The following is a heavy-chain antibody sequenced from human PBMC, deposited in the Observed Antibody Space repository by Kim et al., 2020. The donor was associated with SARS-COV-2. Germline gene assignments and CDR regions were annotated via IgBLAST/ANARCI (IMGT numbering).Heavy chain of an antibody. D-gene: IGHD3-22*01. J-gene: IGHJ4*02. CDR3: TKRDFYDSSTFSPFFDT. CDR2: MTGDGTEI. V-gene: IGHV3-23*01. Sequence: GGSLRLSCAASGFTFNNYAMNWVRQAPGKGPEWVSGMTGDGTEIYYADSVKGRFTISRDNSRNTLYLQMSSLTAEDTAVYYCTKRDFYDSSTFSPFFDTWGGGALAAV. CDR1: GFTFNNYA.